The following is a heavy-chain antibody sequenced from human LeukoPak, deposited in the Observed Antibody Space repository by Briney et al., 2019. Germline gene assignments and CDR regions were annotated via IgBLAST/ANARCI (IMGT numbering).Heavy chain of an antibody. J-gene: IGHJ3*02. V-gene: IGHV3-53*01. CDR2: IYSGGST. CDR1: GFTVSSNY. CDR3: ARARPYYYDSSGYKADAFDI. D-gene: IGHD3-22*01. Sequence: PGGSLRLSCAASGFTVSSNYMSWVRQAPGKGLEWGSVIYSGGSTCYADSVKGRFTISRDNSKNTLYLQMNSLRADDTAVYYCARARPYYYDSSGYKADAFDIWGQGTMVTVSS.